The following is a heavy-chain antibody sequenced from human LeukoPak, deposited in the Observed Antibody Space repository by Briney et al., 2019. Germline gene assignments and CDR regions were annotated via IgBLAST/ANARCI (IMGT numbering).Heavy chain of an antibody. CDR3: ARDREWYQLLSTGNWFDP. V-gene: IGHV1-8*01. J-gene: IGHJ5*02. CDR2: MNPNSGNT. Sequence: ASVKVSCKASGYTFTSYDINWVRQATGQGLEWMGWMNPNSGNTGYAQKFQGRVTMTRNTSISTAYMELSSLRSDDTAVYYCARDREWYQLLSTGNWFDPWGQGTLVTVSS. D-gene: IGHD2-2*01. CDR1: GYTFTSYD.